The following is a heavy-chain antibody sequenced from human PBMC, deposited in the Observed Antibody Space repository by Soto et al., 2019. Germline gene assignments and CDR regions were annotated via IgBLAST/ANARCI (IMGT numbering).Heavy chain of an antibody. D-gene: IGHD2-2*01. J-gene: IGHJ6*02. CDR2: IIPIFGTA. CDR1: VGTFSSYA. Sequence: SVKVSCKASVGTFSSYAISWVRQAPGQGLEWMGGIIPIFGTANYAQKFQGRVTITADESTSTAYMELSSLRSEDTAMHYCARHVMPYCSSTSCYSGDYGMDVWGQGTTVTVSS. V-gene: IGHV1-69*13. CDR3: ARHVMPYCSSTSCYSGDYGMDV.